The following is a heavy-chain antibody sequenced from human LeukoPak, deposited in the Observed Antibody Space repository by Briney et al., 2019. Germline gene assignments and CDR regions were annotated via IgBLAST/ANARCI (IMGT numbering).Heavy chain of an antibody. J-gene: IGHJ3*01. V-gene: IGHV3-21*06. CDR3: TRDQYYSDNSGYPSDV. CDR1: GFTFSVYN. D-gene: IGHD3-22*01. Sequence: GGSLRLSCAASGFTFSVYNMQWVRKAPGKGLEWVSLISGSSSDIYYADSVKGRFTISRDNAKNSLYLQMNSLRAEDTATYYCTRDQYYSDNSGYPSDVWGQGTVVTVSS. CDR2: ISGSSSDI.